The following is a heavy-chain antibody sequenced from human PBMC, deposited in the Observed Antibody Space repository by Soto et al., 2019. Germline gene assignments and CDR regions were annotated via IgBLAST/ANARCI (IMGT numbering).Heavy chain of an antibody. J-gene: IGHJ6*02. CDR2: FDPEDGET. V-gene: IGHV1-24*01. CDR1: GYTLTELS. Sequence: ASVKVSCKVSGYTLTELSMHWVRQAPGKGLEWMGGFDPEDGETIYAQKFQGRVTMTEDTSTDTAYMELSSLRSEDTAVYYCATVGVVVAAWDYYGMDVWGQGTTVTVS. CDR3: ATVGVVVAAWDYYGMDV. D-gene: IGHD2-15*01.